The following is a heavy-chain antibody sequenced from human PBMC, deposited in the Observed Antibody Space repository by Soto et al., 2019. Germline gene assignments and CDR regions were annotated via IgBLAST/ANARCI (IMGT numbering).Heavy chain of an antibody. CDR2: IIPIFNST. D-gene: IGHD2-2*02. CDR1: GSRFSNYV. CDR3: AREGRGEKAGYNGLVSLGY. Sequence: SVKVSCKVSGSRFSNYVISWVRQAPGHGLEWLGRIIPIFNSTKYAQSFQGRVTITADKSTSTASLELSSLRSDDTAVYYCAREGRGEKAGYNGLVSLGYWGQGTLVTVSS. V-gene: IGHV1-69*06. J-gene: IGHJ4*02.